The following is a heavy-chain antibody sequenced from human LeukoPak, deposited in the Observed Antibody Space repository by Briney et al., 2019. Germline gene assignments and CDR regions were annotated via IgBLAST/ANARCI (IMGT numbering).Heavy chain of an antibody. Sequence: SSETLSLTCTVSGGSISSGSYYWSWIRQPAGKGLEWIGRIYTSGSTNYNPSHKSRVTISVDTSKNQFSLKLSSVTAADTAVYYCARVRDWGLDYWGQGTLVTVSS. V-gene: IGHV4-61*02. J-gene: IGHJ4*02. D-gene: IGHD3/OR15-3a*01. CDR3: ARVRDWGLDY. CDR2: IYTSGST. CDR1: GGSISSGSYY.